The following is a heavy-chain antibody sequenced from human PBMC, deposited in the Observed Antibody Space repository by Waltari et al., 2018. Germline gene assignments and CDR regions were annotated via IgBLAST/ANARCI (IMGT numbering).Heavy chain of an antibody. CDR2: IYSGGST. CDR1: GFNVSSTY. J-gene: IGHJ1*01. D-gene: IGHD3-22*01. V-gene: IGHV3-53*01. Sequence: EVQLVESGGGLIQPGGSLRLSCAASGFNVSSTYMSWVRQAPGKGLEWVSAIYSGGSTYYADSVKCRFTISRDNSKNTLYLQMNSLRAEDTAVYYCARAEGYYDSSGYYQPWAGYFQHWGQGTLVTVSS. CDR3: ARAEGYYDSSGYYQPWAGYFQH.